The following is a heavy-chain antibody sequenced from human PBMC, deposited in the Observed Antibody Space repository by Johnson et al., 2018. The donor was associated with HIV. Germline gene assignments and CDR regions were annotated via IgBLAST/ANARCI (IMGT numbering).Heavy chain of an antibody. Sequence: QVQLVESGGGVARPGGSLRLSCEASGFMFDEYDMTWVRHAPGKGLEWVSYISSSGSTISYAASVKGRFTISRDNVKNSLYLQMNSLRDEDTAVYYCARVIDQYFDSILDDAFDIWGQGTLVTVSS. CDR2: ISSSGSTI. CDR3: ARVIDQYFDSILDDAFDI. D-gene: IGHD3-22*01. V-gene: IGHV3-11*04. J-gene: IGHJ3*02. CDR1: GFMFDEYD.